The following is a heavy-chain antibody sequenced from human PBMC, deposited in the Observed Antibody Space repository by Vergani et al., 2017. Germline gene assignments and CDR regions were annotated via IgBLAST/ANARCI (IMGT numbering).Heavy chain of an antibody. Sequence: QLQLQESGPGLVKPSETLSLTCTGSGGSISSSTSYYWTWIRQSPGKGLEFNGLIYYNGNTYYDPSLKSRVTMSVDTSKNQFSLKLTSVTAADTSVYYCVRQGYAYGYFDSWGHGILVTVSS. CDR3: VRQGYAYGYFDS. D-gene: IGHD5-18*01. V-gene: IGHV4-39*01. J-gene: IGHJ4*01. CDR1: GGSISSSTSYY. CDR2: IYYNGNT.